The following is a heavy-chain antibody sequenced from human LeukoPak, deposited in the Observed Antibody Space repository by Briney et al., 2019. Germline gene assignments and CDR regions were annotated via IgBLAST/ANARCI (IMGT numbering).Heavy chain of an antibody. J-gene: IGHJ4*02. V-gene: IGHV3-23*01. Sequence: GGSLRLSCAASGFTFSSYSMNWVRQAPGKGLEWVSAISGSGGSTYYADSVKGRFTISRDNSKNTLYLQMNSLRAEDTAVYYCAKDPHYYYDSSGYWDYWGQGTLVTVSS. CDR1: GFTFSSYS. CDR2: ISGSGGST. CDR3: AKDPHYYYDSSGYWDY. D-gene: IGHD3-22*01.